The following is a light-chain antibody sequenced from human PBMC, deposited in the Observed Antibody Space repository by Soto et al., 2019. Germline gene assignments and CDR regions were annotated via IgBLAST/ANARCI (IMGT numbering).Light chain of an antibody. V-gene: IGKV1-39*01. J-gene: IGKJ2*01. CDR3: PQSYSNAWT. CDR1: QSIDTF. Sequence: DIQMTQSPSSLSASVGDRVTISCRASQSIDTFLNWYQHKPGKAPKLLISAASSLQSAVPSRFSGSGSGTDFTLTISGLQSEDFATYYCPQSYSNAWTFGQGTKLEIK. CDR2: AAS.